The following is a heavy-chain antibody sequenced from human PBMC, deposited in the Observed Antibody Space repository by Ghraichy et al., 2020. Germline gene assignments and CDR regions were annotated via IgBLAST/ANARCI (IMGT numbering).Heavy chain of an antibody. CDR1: GFTFSTYA. CDR3: AKNRDLSYGSYHFDC. D-gene: IGHD5-18*01. CDR2: ISGGGSTT. J-gene: IGHJ4*02. V-gene: IGHV3-23*01. Sequence: GGSLRLSCAASGFTFSTYAMSWVRQAPGKGLEWVSLISGGGSTTYYASSVKGRFTISRDNSKNTLYLQMNSLRVEDTAVYYCAKNRDLSYGSYHFDCWGQGTLVTVSS.